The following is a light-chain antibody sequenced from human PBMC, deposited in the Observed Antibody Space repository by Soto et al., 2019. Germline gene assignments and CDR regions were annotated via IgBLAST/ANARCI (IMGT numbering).Light chain of an antibody. CDR1: SSNIGRNT. V-gene: IGLV1-44*01. Sequence: QSALTQPPSASGTPGQRVTMSCSGSSSNIGRNTVNWYQQLPGTAPKLLIYSNIQRPSGVPDRFSASKSGTSASLAISGLRSEDEADYYCAAWDDSLNGHVVFGGGTQLTVL. CDR2: SNI. J-gene: IGLJ2*01. CDR3: AAWDDSLNGHVV.